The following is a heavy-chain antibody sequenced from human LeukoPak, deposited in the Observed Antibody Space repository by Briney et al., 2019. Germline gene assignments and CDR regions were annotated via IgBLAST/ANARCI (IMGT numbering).Heavy chain of an antibody. CDR1: GFTFSSYA. Sequence: PGGSLRLSCAASGFTFSSYAMSWVRQAPGKGLEWVSGISGSGASTYYADSVKGRFTISRDNSKNTLYLQMNSLRAEDTAVYYCTRGGGSPIEGFDYWGQGTLVTVSS. J-gene: IGHJ4*02. CDR3: TRGGGSPIEGFDY. CDR2: ISGSGAST. V-gene: IGHV3-23*01. D-gene: IGHD3-16*01.